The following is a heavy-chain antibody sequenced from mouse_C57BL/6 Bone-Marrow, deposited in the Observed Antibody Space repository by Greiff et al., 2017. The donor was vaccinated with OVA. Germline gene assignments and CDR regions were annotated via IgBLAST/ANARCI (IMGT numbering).Heavy chain of an antibody. Sequence: QVQLQQPGAELVRPGTSVKLSCKASGYTFTSYWMHWVKQRPGQGLEWIGVIDPSDSYTNYNQKFKGKATLTVDTSSSTAYMQLSSLTSEDSAVYYCARDLGGLAYWGQGTLVTVSA. CDR2: IDPSDSYT. CDR3: ARDLGGLAY. J-gene: IGHJ3*01. CDR1: GYTFTSYW. V-gene: IGHV1-59*01. D-gene: IGHD3-1*01.